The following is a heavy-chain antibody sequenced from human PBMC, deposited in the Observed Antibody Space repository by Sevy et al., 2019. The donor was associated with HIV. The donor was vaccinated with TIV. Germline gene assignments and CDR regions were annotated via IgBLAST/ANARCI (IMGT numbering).Heavy chain of an antibody. CDR3: ATFLGMDTQAFDY. Sequence: SETLSLTCTVSGGSISSGGYYWSWIRQHPGKGLEWIGYIYYGGSTYYNPSLKSRVTISVDTSKNQFSLKLSSVTAADTAVYYCATFLGMDTQAFDYWGQGTLVTVSS. CDR1: GGSISSGGYY. J-gene: IGHJ4*02. V-gene: IGHV4-31*03. CDR2: IYYGGST. D-gene: IGHD6-13*01.